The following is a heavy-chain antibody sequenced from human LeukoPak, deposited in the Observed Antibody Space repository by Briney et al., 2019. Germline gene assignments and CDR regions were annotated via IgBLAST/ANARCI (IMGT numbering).Heavy chain of an antibody. J-gene: IGHJ4*02. V-gene: IGHV4-30-4*01. CDR3: ARADGGYYVYYPFDY. CDR2: IYYSGST. CDR1: GDSISSGDYY. D-gene: IGHD3-22*01. Sequence: PSETLSLTCTVSGDSISSGDYYWSWVRQPPGKGREWIGYIYYSGSTYYNPSLKSRVTISVDTSKNQFSLKLSSVTAADTAVYYCARADGGYYVYYPFDYRGQGTLVTVSS.